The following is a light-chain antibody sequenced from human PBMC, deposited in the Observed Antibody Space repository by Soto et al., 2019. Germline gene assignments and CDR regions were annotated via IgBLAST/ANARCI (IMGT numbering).Light chain of an antibody. CDR1: QSISNY. Sequence: DIQMTQSPSSLSASVGDRVTITCRASQSISNYLNWYQQKPGKAPKLLIYAASSMQSGVHSRFSGSGSETDFTLTISSLQPDDSATYDWQQSFSPRWTFGQGTKVEV. J-gene: IGKJ1*01. CDR3: QQSFSPRWT. CDR2: AAS. V-gene: IGKV1-39*01.